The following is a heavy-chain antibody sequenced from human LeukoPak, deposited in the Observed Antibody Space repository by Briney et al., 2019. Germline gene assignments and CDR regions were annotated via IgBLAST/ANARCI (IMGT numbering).Heavy chain of an antibody. Sequence: GGSLRLSCAASGFTFSNFAMNWVRQAPGKGLEWVAFISYDGSIKSSADSVKGRFAVSRDNSKNTLYLQMNSLRPEGTAFYYCAKSYDNGWYVCDYWGQGTLVTVSS. CDR1: GFTFSNFA. J-gene: IGHJ4*02. CDR3: AKSYDNGWYVCDY. V-gene: IGHV3-30*09. CDR2: ISYDGSIK. D-gene: IGHD6-19*01.